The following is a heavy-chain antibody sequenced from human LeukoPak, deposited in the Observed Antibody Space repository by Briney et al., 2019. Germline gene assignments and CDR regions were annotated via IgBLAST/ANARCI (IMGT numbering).Heavy chain of an antibody. V-gene: IGHV4-34*01. CDR3: ARRGDYYYDNS. J-gene: IGHJ4*02. CDR1: GGSFSGYY. Sequence: SETLSLTCAVYGGSFSGYYWSWIRQPPGKGLEWIGEINHSGSTNCNPSLKSRVTMSVDTSKNQFSLNLSSVTAADTAVYYCARRGDYYYDNSWGQGTLVTVPS. CDR2: INHSGST. D-gene: IGHD3-22*01.